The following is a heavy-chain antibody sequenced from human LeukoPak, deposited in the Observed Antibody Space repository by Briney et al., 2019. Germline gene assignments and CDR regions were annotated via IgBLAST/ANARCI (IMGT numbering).Heavy chain of an antibody. V-gene: IGHV4-31*03. D-gene: IGHD5-18*01. J-gene: IGHJ4*02. Sequence: SETLSLTCTVSGGSISGGGYYWSWIRQHPGKGLEWIGYIYYSGSTYYNPSLKSRVTISVDTSKNQFSLKLSSVTAADTAVYYCARGYSYGCGGDYWGQGTLVTVSS. CDR3: ARGYSYGCGGDY. CDR2: IYYSGST. CDR1: GGSISGGGYY.